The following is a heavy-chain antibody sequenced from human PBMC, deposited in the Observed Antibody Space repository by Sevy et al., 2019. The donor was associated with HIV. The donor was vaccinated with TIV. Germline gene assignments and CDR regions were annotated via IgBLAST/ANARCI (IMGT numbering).Heavy chain of an antibody. V-gene: IGHV3-30-3*01. D-gene: IGHD1-1*01. J-gene: IGHJ1*01. CDR2: ISFDGSNK. CDR3: ALERLSSDVAEYFQN. CDR1: GFAFTLYS. Sequence: GGSLRLSCAASGFAFTLYSMHWVGQAPGKGLEWVATISFDGSNKHYADSVKGRFTISRDNSQNSLYLQMNSLRTEDTAVYYCALERLSSDVAEYFQNWGQGTLVTVSS.